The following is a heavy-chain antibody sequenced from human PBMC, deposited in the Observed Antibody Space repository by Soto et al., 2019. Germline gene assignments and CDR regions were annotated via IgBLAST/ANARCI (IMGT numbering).Heavy chain of an antibody. CDR1: GGSISSGGYS. V-gene: IGHV4-30-2*01. Sequence: QLQLQESGSGLVKPSQTLSLTCAVSGGSISSGGYSWSWIRQPPGKGLEWIGYIYHSGSTYYNPSLKCRVTISVDRSTNQFSLKLSSVTAADTAVYYCARAGGLGAVADYWGQGTLVTVSS. D-gene: IGHD6-19*01. CDR3: ARAGGLGAVADY. CDR2: IYHSGST. J-gene: IGHJ4*02.